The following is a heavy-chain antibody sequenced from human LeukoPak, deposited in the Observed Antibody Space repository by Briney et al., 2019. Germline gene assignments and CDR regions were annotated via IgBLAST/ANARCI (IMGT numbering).Heavy chain of an antibody. V-gene: IGHV4-34*01. D-gene: IGHD4-17*01. CDR3: ARRRQGDYVLFSRYYFDY. Sequence: PSETLSLTCAVYGGSFSGYYWSWIRQPPGKGLEWIGEINHSGSTNYNPSLKSRVTISVDTSKNQFSLKLSSVTAADTAVYYCARRRQGDYVLFSRYYFDYWGQGTLVTVSS. CDR1: GGSFSGYY. CDR2: INHSGST. J-gene: IGHJ4*02.